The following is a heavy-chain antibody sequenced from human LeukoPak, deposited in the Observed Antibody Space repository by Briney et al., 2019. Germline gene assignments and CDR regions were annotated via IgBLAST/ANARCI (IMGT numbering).Heavy chain of an antibody. CDR3: ARHRSGWLQSSFDY. V-gene: IGHV4-39*01. CDR1: GGSISSSSSY. J-gene: IGHJ4*02. D-gene: IGHD5-24*01. Sequence: PSETLSLTCSVSGGSISSSSSYWGWIRQPPGKGLEWIGSIYYSGSSFDNPALKSRVTISVDTSKNQFSLKLSSVTAADTAVYYCARHRSGWLQSSFDYWGQGTLVTVSS. CDR2: IYYSGSS.